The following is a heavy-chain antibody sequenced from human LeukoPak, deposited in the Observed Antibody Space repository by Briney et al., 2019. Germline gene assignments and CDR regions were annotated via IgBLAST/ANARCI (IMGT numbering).Heavy chain of an antibody. D-gene: IGHD3-22*01. CDR1: GGCFSGYY. CDR3: VTYYFDSSGPKKNY. CDR2: INHSGST. Sequence: SETLSLTCAVYGGCFSGYYWSWIRQPPGKGLEWIGEINHSGSTNYNPSLKSRVTISVDTSKKQFSLKLSSVTAADTAAYYCVTYYFDSSGPKKNYWGQGTLVTVSS. V-gene: IGHV4-34*01. J-gene: IGHJ4*02.